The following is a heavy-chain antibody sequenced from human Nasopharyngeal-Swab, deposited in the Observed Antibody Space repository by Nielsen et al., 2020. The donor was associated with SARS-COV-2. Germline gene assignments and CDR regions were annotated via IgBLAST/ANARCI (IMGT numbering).Heavy chain of an antibody. Sequence: ASVKVSCKASGYTFTDYYMHWVRQAPGQGLEWMGWINPNSGGTNYAQKFQGRVTMTRDTSISTAYMELSRLRSDDTAVYYCARDATMIVVGDDAFDIWGQGTMVTVSS. D-gene: IGHD3-22*01. CDR2: INPNSGGT. V-gene: IGHV1-2*02. CDR3: ARDATMIVVGDDAFDI. CDR1: GYTFTDYY. J-gene: IGHJ3*02.